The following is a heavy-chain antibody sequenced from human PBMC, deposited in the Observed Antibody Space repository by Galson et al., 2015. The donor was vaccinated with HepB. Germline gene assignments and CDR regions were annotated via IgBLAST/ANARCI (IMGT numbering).Heavy chain of an antibody. CDR2: INPSGGST. D-gene: IGHD7-27*01. V-gene: IGHV1-46*04. Sequence: SVKVSCKASGHTSTRYSIHWVRQTPGQGFEWMGVINPSGGSTSYAQKLQGSVTMTRETSTSTVFMELSSLTSEDTAVYFCVRTWGYWGQGTLVTVSS. CDR1: GHTSTRYS. CDR3: VRTWGY. J-gene: IGHJ4*02.